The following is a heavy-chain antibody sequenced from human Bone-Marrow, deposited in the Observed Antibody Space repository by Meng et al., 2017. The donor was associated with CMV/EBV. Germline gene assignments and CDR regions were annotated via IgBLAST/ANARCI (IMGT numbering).Heavy chain of an antibody. Sequence: SETLSLTCAVYGGSFSGYYWSWIRQPPGKGLEWIGSIYYSGSTYYNPSLKSRVTISVDTSKNQFSLKLSSVTAADTAVYYCARLGGVGYCSSTSCYTFHYFDYWGQGTLVTGSS. D-gene: IGHD2-2*02. CDR3: ARLGGVGYCSSTSCYTFHYFDY. V-gene: IGHV4-34*01. CDR2: IYYSGST. CDR1: GGSFSGYY. J-gene: IGHJ4*02.